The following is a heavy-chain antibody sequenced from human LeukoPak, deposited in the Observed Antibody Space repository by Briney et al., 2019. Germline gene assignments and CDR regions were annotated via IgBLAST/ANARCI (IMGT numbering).Heavy chain of an antibody. CDR3: ARGAFGGYYYYYYGMDV. Sequence: SETLSLTCAVYGGSFSGYYWSWLRQPPGKGLEWLGEINHSGSTNYNPSLKSRVTISVDTSKNQFSLKLSSVTAADTAVYYCARGAFGGYYYYYYGMDVWGQGTTVTVSS. V-gene: IGHV4-34*01. D-gene: IGHD3-16*01. CDR2: INHSGST. CDR1: GGSFSGYY. J-gene: IGHJ6*02.